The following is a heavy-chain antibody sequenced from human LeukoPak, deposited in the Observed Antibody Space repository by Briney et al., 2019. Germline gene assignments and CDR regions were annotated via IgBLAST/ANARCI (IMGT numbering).Heavy chain of an antibody. D-gene: IGHD3-22*01. CDR2: IGGSGGST. J-gene: IGHJ4*02. V-gene: IGHV3-23*01. Sequence: GGSLRLSCAVSGFTFSNYAMTWVRQAPGKRLEWVSGIGGSGGSTYYADPVKGRFTISRDNSKNTLYLQMDSLRVEDTAVYYCAIYDSSGYYNYWGQGTLVTVSS. CDR1: GFTFSNYA. CDR3: AIYDSSGYYNY.